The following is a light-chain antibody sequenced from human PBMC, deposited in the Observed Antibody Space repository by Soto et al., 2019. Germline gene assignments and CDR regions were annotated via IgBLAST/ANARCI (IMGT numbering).Light chain of an antibody. J-gene: IGLJ1*01. V-gene: IGLV2-8*01. Sequence: QSALTQPASVSGSPGQSITISCTGTSSDVGGYDYVSWYQQHPGNAPKLVINEVTRRPSGVPDRIFGSKSYTTASLTVSGLQAEDEADYYCSSFAGTNSFVFGTGTKLTVL. CDR3: SSFAGTNSFV. CDR1: SSDVGGYDY. CDR2: EVT.